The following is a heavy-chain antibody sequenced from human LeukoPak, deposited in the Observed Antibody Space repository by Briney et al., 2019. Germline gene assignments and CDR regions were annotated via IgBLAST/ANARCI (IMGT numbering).Heavy chain of an antibody. CDR1: GGSISSGSYY. J-gene: IGHJ5*02. D-gene: IGHD6-6*01. V-gene: IGHV4-61*02. Sequence: SETLSLTCTVSGGSISSGSYYWSWIRQPAGKGLEWIGRIYTSGSTNYNPSLKSRVTISVDTSKNQFSLKLSSVTAADTAVYYCARDRPYNWFDPWGQGTLVTVSS. CDR2: IYTSGST. CDR3: ARDRPYNWFDP.